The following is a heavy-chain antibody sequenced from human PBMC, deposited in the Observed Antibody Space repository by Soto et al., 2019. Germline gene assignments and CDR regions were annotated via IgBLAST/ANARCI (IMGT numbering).Heavy chain of an antibody. Sequence: QVQLQESGPGLVKPSQTLSLTCTVSGGSLSSGDYYWSWIRQPPGKGLEWIGYIYYSGSTYYNPSLRGRVTISVDTSKDQFPMKLSSLTAADTAVYYCARVDKWLLRGFDYWGQGTLVTVSS. CDR3: ARVDKWLLRGFDY. D-gene: IGHD3-22*01. CDR1: GGSLSSGDYY. J-gene: IGHJ4*01. V-gene: IGHV4-30-4*01. CDR2: IYYSGST.